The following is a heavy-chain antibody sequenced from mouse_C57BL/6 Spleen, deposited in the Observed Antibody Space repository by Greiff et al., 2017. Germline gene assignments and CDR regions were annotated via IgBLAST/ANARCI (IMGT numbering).Heavy chain of an antibody. D-gene: IGHD2-3*01. Sequence: QVQLKESGAELARPGASVKRSCKASGYTFTSYTMHWVKQRPGQGLEWIGYINPSSGHTKYNQKFKDKATLTADKSSSTAYMQLSSLTSEDSAVYCCASDGYPGSDYWGQGTTLTVSS. J-gene: IGHJ2*01. CDR1: GYTFTSYT. CDR2: INPSSGHT. CDR3: ASDGYPGSDY. V-gene: IGHV1-4*01.